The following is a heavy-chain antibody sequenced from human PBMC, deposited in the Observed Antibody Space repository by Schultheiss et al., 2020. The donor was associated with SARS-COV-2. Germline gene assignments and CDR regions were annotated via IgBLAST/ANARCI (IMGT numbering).Heavy chain of an antibody. V-gene: IGHV3-9*01. CDR3: ARDPGRPNMATITPHDY. CDR1: GFTFDDYA. J-gene: IGHJ4*02. CDR2: ISWNSGSI. Sequence: GGSLRLSCAASGFTFDDYAMHWVRQAPGKGLEWVSGISWNSGSIGYADSVKGRFTISRDNAKNSLYLQMNSLRAEDTAVYYCARDPGRPNMATITPHDYWGQGTLVTVSS. D-gene: IGHD5-24*01.